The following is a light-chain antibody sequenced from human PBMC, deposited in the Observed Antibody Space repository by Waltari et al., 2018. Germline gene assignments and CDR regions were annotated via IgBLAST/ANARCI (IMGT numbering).Light chain of an antibody. J-gene: IGKJ4*01. Sequence: DIQMTQSPSSLSASVGDRVTITCRASQNINIFLSWYQQRPGRAPRLLIYAASSLHSGVPSRFSGSRSGTDFTLTIASLQPEDFATYYCQQSDTFFALTFGGGTKVEI. CDR3: QQSDTFFALT. CDR1: QNINIF. V-gene: IGKV1-39*01. CDR2: AAS.